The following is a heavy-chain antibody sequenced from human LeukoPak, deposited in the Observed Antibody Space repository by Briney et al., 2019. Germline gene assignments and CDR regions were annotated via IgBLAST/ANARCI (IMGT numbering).Heavy chain of an antibody. CDR3: ARESGSLYYFDY. CDR2: VYTSGST. V-gene: IGHV4-4*07. Sequence: SETLSLTCTVSGGSISSYYWSWIRQPAGQGLEWIRRVYTSGSTNYNPSLKSRVTMSVDTSKNQFSLKLSSVTAADTAVYYCARESGSLYYFDYWGQGTLVTVSS. CDR1: GGSISSYY. D-gene: IGHD1-26*01. J-gene: IGHJ4*02.